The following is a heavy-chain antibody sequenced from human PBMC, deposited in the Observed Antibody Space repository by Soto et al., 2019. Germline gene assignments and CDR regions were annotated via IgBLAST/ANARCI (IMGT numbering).Heavy chain of an antibody. CDR2: ISSSSSYI. Sequence: GGSLRLSCAASGFTFSSYSMNWVRQAPGKGLEWVSSISSSSSYIYYADSVKGRFTISRDNAKNSLYLQMNSLRAEDTAVYYCARVLITMVRGVINYYYYGMDVWGQGTTVTVSS. J-gene: IGHJ6*02. D-gene: IGHD3-10*01. CDR3: ARVLITMVRGVINYYYYGMDV. V-gene: IGHV3-21*01. CDR1: GFTFSSYS.